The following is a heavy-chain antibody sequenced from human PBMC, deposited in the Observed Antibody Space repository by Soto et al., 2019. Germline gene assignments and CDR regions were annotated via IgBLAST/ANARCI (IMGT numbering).Heavy chain of an antibody. J-gene: IGHJ3*02. Sequence: GGSLRLSCAASGFTFSSYDMHWVRQATGKGLEWVSAIGTAGDTYYPGSVKGRFTISRENAKNSLYLQMNSLRAGDTAVYYCARVVGGDYEHAFDIWGQGTMVTVSS. V-gene: IGHV3-13*01. CDR3: ARVVGGDYEHAFDI. D-gene: IGHD4-17*01. CDR1: GFTFSSYD. CDR2: IGTAGDT.